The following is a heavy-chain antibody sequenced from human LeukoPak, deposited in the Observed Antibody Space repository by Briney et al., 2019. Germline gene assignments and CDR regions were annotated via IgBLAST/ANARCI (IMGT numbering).Heavy chain of an antibody. Sequence: SETLSLTCTVSGGSISSYYWSWIRQPPGKGLEWIGYIYYSGSTNYNPSLKSRVTISVDTSKNQFSLKPSSVTAADTAVYYCARHTGGPTNWFDPWGQGTLVTVSS. CDR1: GGSISSYY. V-gene: IGHV4-59*08. J-gene: IGHJ5*02. CDR2: IYYSGST. D-gene: IGHD1-14*01. CDR3: ARHTGGPTNWFDP.